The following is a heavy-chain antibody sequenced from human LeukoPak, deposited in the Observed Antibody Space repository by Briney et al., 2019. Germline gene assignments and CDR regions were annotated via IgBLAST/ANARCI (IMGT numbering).Heavy chain of an antibody. CDR2: ISYDGSNK. Sequence: GGSLRLSCAASGFTFSSYGMHWVRQAPGKGLEWVAVISYDGSNKYYADSVKGRFTISRDNSKNTLYLQMNSLRAEDTAVYYCARRGGYFDYWGQGTLVTVSS. D-gene: IGHD3-16*01. CDR1: GFTFSSYG. J-gene: IGHJ4*02. V-gene: IGHV3-30*03. CDR3: ARRGGYFDY.